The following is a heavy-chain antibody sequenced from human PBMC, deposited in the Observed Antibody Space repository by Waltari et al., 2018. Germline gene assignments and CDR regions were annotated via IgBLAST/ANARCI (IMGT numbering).Heavy chain of an antibody. V-gene: IGHV1-2*02. J-gene: IGHJ4*02. CDR2: IDPNRGGA. D-gene: IGHD1-26*01. CDR3: ARDRNIRSGSSQT. Sequence: QVQLVQSGAEVKKPGASVKVSCKASGYTFTGSYMHWVRQAPGQGLEWVGWIDPNRGGANSAQKFQGRVTMTRDTSISTAYMELTSLRSDDTAVYYCARDRNIRSGSSQTWGQGTLVTVSS. CDR1: GYTFTGSY.